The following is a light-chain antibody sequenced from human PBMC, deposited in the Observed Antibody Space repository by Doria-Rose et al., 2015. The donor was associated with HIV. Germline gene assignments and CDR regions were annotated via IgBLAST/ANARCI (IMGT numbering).Light chain of an antibody. V-gene: IGKV4-1*01. J-gene: IGKJ3*01. CDR2: WAS. Sequence: TQSPESLGMSLGERATLNCKSNQSLLYTSKNYLAWYQQKPGQPPKLLIYWASTRQSGVPARFSGSGSGTDFTLTIISLEAEDVAVYYCQQYYGTPSFGPGTTVDIK. CDR1: QSLLYTSKNY. CDR3: QQYYGTPS.